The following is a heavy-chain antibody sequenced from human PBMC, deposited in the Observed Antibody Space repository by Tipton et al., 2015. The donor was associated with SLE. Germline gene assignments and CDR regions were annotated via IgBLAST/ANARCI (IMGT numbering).Heavy chain of an antibody. CDR3: ARVQEDAILTGYFFDY. CDR1: GGSIRSHY. J-gene: IGHJ4*02. Sequence: TLSLTCTVSGGSIRSHYWSWIRQPPGKGLEWIGYIYYSGSTYYNPSLKSRVTISVDTSKNQFSLKLSSVTAADTAVYYCARVQEDAILTGYFFDYWGQGTLVTVSS. CDR2: IYYSGST. D-gene: IGHD3-9*01. V-gene: IGHV4-59*11.